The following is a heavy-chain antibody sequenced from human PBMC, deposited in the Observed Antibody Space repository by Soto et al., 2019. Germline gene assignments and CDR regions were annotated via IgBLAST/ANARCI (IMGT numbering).Heavy chain of an antibody. D-gene: IGHD6-19*01. CDR3: TPLALKDNSEWYPLSE. J-gene: IGHJ4*02. Sequence: EVQLVESGGGLVKPGGSLRLSCAGSGFTFSNVWMNWVRQAPGKGLEWVDRIKSETDDGTIDYAAPVKGRFTISRDDSNTTVYRQMNSLKTEDTATYYCTPLALKDNSEWYPLSEWGQGTRVTVSS. V-gene: IGHV3-15*07. CDR1: GFTFSNVW. CDR2: IKSETDDGTI.